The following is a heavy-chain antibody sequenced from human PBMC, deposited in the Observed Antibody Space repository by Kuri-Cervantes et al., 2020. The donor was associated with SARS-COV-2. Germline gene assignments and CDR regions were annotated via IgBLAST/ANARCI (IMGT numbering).Heavy chain of an antibody. CDR3: ARVLAGYGYYMDV. D-gene: IGHD5-18*01. CDR2: ISAYNGNT. CDR1: GYTFTNYD. J-gene: IGHJ6*03. Sequence: ASVKVSCKASGYTFTNYDINWVRQAPGQGLEWMGWISAYNGNTNYAQKLQGRVTMTTDTSTSTAYMELRSLRSDDTAVYYCARVLAGYGYYMDVWGKGTTVTVSS. V-gene: IGHV1-18*01.